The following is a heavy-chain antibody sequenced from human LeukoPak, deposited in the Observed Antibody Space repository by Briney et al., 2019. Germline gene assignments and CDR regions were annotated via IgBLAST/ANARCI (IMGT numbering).Heavy chain of an antibody. CDR1: GHSISTGYY. CDR2: MSHNRGT. Sequence: PSETLSLTCAVSGHSISTGYYWGWIRPPPGKGLEWIGSMSHNRGTYYNPSLESRVIISMDTSKNQISLRLTSVTAADTAVYYCASYYASGVSAYNYYGMDVWGKGTTVTVSS. J-gene: IGHJ6*04. V-gene: IGHV4-38-2*01. CDR3: ASYYASGVSAYNYYGMDV. D-gene: IGHD3-10*01.